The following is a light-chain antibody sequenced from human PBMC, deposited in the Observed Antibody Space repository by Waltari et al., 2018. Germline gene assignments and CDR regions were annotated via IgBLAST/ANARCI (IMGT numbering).Light chain of an antibody. CDR3: SSYTTSNTLWV. J-gene: IGLJ3*02. CDR2: HVN. V-gene: IGLV2-14*03. Sequence: QSALTQPASVSGSPGQSITISCTGTSSDVGDYNFVSWYQQHPGKAPQLIISHVNSRPPGVSNRCSGSKPGNTASLTISELQAGDGADYYCSSYTTSNTLWVFGGGTKLTVL. CDR1: SSDVGDYNF.